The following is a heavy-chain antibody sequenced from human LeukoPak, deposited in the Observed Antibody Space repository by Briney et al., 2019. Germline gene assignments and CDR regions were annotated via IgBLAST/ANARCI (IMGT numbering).Heavy chain of an antibody. V-gene: IGHV3-73*01. CDR3: TRGITGTTVP. Sequence: GGSLRLSCAGSGFTFSGSAIHWVRLPSGKGLEWLGYIRTKTHKYATLYTASLKGRFTISRDDSKNTAYLQMNSLKTEDTAVYYCTRGITGTTVPWGQGTLVTVSS. CDR2: IRTKTHKYAT. CDR1: GFTFSGSA. D-gene: IGHD1-20*01. J-gene: IGHJ5*02.